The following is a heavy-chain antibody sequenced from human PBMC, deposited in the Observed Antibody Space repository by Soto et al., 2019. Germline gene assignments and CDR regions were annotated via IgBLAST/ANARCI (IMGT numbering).Heavy chain of an antibody. CDR2: IYYSGST. D-gene: IGHD2-15*01. J-gene: IGHJ3*02. V-gene: IGHV4-59*01. CDR1: GGSISSYY. Sequence: SETLSLTCTVSGGSISSYYWSWIRQPPGKGLEWIGYIYYSGSTNYNPSLKSRVTISVDTSKNQFSLKLSSVTAADTAVYYCARMMVVAAFDIWGQGTMVTVSS. CDR3: ARMMVVAAFDI.